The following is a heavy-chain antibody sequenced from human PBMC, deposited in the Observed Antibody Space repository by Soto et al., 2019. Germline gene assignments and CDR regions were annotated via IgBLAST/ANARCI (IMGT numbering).Heavy chain of an antibody. CDR2: ISGSVSST. D-gene: IGHD3-9*01. J-gene: IGHJ3*02. CDR1: GFTFSSYA. CDR3: AKEPRITILPGAPDAFDI. Sequence: GGSLRLSCAASGFTFSSYAMSWVRQAPGKGLEWVSAISGSVSSTYYADSVKGRFTISRDNSKNTLYLQMNSLRAEDTAVYYCAKEPRITILPGAPDAFDIWGQGTMVTVSS. V-gene: IGHV3-23*01.